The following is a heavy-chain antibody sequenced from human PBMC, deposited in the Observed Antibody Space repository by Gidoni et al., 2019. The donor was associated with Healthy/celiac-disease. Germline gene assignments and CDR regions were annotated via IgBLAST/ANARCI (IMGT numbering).Heavy chain of an antibody. CDR3: ARDVDGHLRDAFDI. CDR2: ISSSSSYI. V-gene: IGHV3-21*01. CDR1: GFTFSSYS. Sequence: EVQLVESGGGLVKPGGSLRLSCAASGFTFSSYSMNWVRQAPGKGLEWVSSISSSSSYIYYADSVKGRFTISRDNAKNSLYLQMNSLRAEDTAVYYCARDVDGHLRDAFDIWGQGTMVTVSS. J-gene: IGHJ3*02.